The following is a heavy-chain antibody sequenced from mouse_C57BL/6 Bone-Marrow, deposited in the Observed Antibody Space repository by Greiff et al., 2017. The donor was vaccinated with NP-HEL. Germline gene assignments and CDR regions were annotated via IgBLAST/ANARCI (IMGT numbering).Heavy chain of an antibody. D-gene: IGHD2-3*01. CDR3: ARTYDGYYERYFDV. Sequence: VKLMESGPELVKPGASVKISCKASGYAFSSSWMNWVKQRPGKGLEWIGRIYPGDGDTNYNGKFKGKATLTADKSSSTAYMQLSSLTSEDSAVYFCARTYDGYYERYFDVWGTGTTVTVSS. CDR2: IYPGDGDT. J-gene: IGHJ1*03. V-gene: IGHV1-82*01. CDR1: GYAFSSSW.